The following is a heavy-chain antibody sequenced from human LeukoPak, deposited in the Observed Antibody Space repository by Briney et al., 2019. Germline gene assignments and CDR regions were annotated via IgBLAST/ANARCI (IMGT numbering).Heavy chain of an antibody. CDR2: ISGSSGTT. CDR3: AKSWSCVQYNDWLCYFDY. J-gene: IGHJ4*02. D-gene: IGHD3-9*01. CDR1: GFTFSNYA. Sequence: GGSRRLSCAASGFTFSNYAMSWVRQAPGKGLEWVSGISGSSGTTYYTDSVQGRFTISRDNSKDTLYLQMNSLRDDDTAIYYCAKSWSCVQYNDWLCYFDYWGQGTLVTVSS. V-gene: IGHV3-23*01.